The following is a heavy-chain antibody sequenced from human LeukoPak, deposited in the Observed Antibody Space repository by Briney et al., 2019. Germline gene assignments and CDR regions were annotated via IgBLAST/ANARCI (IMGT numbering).Heavy chain of an antibody. CDR2: INPSGGST. D-gene: IGHD3-10*01. Sequence: ASVKVSCKASGYTFTSYYMHWVRHAPGQGLEWMAIINPSGGSTSYAQKFHGRVTMTTDTSPSTLYMELSSLRSEDTAVYFCARDFKVTMVRGVENYYYYMDVWGKGTTVTVSS. V-gene: IGHV1-46*03. J-gene: IGHJ6*03. CDR1: GYTFTSYY. CDR3: ARDFKVTMVRGVENYYYYMDV.